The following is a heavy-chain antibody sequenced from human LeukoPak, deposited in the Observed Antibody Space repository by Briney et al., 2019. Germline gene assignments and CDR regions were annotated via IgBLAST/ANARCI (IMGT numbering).Heavy chain of an antibody. J-gene: IGHJ6*03. V-gene: IGHV3-7*01. D-gene: IGHD6-19*01. CDR3: ARTGHSSGWYYYYYYMDV. Sequence: GGSLRLSCAASGFTFSNYAMSWVRQAPGKGLEWVANIKQDGSEKYYVDSVKGRFTISRDNAKNSLYLQMNSLRAEDTAVYYCARTGHSSGWYYYYYYMDVWGKGTAVTVSS. CDR1: GFTFSNYA. CDR2: IKQDGSEK.